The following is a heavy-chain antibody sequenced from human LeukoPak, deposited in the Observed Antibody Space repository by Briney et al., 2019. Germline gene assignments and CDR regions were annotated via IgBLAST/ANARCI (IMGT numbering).Heavy chain of an antibody. V-gene: IGHV4-59*02. D-gene: IGHD6-13*01. J-gene: IGHJ4*02. Sequence: SETLSLTCTVSGGFVSSYYWNWIRQTPGKGLEWIGSIYSSGNTNYNPSLKSRVTISVDTSKNQFSLMLSSVTAADTAVYYCARGGGFIAAAGFDYWGQGTLVTVSS. CDR3: ARGGGFIAAAGFDY. CDR1: GGFVSSYY. CDR2: IYSSGNT.